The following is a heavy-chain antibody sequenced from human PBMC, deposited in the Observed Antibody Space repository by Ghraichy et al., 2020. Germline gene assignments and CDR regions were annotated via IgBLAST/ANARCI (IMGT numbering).Heavy chain of an antibody. Sequence: SETLSLTCAVYGGSFSGYYWSWIRQPPGKGLEWIGEINHSGSTNYNPSLKSRVTISVDTSKNQFSLKLTSVTAADTAVYYCASNSPNYYDFWSGYLYRDYYGMDVWGQGTTVTVSS. V-gene: IGHV4-34*01. J-gene: IGHJ6*02. CDR3: ASNSPNYYDFWSGYLYRDYYGMDV. CDR1: GGSFSGYY. D-gene: IGHD3-3*01. CDR2: INHSGST.